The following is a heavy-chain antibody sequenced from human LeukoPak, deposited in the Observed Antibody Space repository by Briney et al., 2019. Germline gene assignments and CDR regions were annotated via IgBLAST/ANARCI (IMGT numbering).Heavy chain of an antibody. D-gene: IGHD2-15*01. CDR3: ANTLVGYCSGGSCYYQYFQH. J-gene: IGHJ1*01. Sequence: GGSLRLSCAASGFTLSRFGMSWVRQAPGKGLEWVSAISGSGGSTYYADSVKGRFTISRDNSKNTLYLQMNSLRAEDTAVYYCANTLVGYCSGGSCYYQYFQHWGQGTLVTVSS. V-gene: IGHV3-23*01. CDR2: ISGSGGST. CDR1: GFTLSRFG.